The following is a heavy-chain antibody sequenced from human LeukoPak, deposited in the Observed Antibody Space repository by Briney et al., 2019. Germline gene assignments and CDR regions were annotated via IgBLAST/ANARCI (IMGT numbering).Heavy chain of an antibody. J-gene: IGHJ4*02. CDR1: GFNVTTNY. CDR2: IYSGGTT. D-gene: IGHD5-24*01. V-gene: IGHV3-53*01. CDR3: ARGRRDGYNLGY. Sequence: GGSLRLSCAASGFNVTTNYMSWVRQAPGKGLEWVSVIYSGGTTYYADSVKGRFTISRDISKNTLPLQMNSLRAEDTAVYYCARGRRDGYNLGYWGQGTLVAVSS.